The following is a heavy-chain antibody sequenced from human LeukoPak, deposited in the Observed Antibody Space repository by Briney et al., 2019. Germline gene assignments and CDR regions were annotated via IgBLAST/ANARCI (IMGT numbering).Heavy chain of an antibody. CDR2: ISSNVGST. CDR3: AKSIREGAFDI. V-gene: IGHV3-64*01. CDR1: GFTFSSYA. D-gene: IGHD1-26*01. J-gene: IGHJ3*02. Sequence: PGGSLRLSCAASGFTFSSYAMHWVRQAPGKGLEYVSAISSNVGSTYYANSVKGRFTISRDNSKNTLYLQMGSLRAEDMAVYYCAKSIREGAFDIWGQGKMVTVSS.